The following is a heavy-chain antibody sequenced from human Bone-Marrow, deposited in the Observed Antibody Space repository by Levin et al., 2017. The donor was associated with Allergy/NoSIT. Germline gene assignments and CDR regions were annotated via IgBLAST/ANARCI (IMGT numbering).Heavy chain of an antibody. J-gene: IGHJ4*02. V-gene: IGHV5-51*01. CDR2: IFPSDSDT. CDR1: GYSFTSYW. D-gene: IGHD4-23*01. Sequence: GESLKISCQASGYSFTSYWFGWVRQRPGKGLEWVGLIFPSDSDTRVSPAFRGQIIMSVDKSINTAYLQWSSLNVSDSAMYYCARRDSDGSNSFDYWGQGTLVTVSA. CDR3: ARRDSDGSNSFDY.